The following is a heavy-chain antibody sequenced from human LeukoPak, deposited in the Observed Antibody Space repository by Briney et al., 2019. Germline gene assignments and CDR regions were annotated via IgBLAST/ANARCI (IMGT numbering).Heavy chain of an antibody. CDR1: GGSFSGYY. Sequence: SETLSLTCAVYGGSFSGYYWSWIRQPPGKGLEWIGEINHSGSTNYNPSLKSRVTISVDTSKNQFSLKLSSVTAADTAVYYCATWPSIAARHRGFDYWGQGTLVTVSS. V-gene: IGHV4-34*01. CDR2: INHSGST. CDR3: ATWPSIAARHRGFDY. D-gene: IGHD6-6*01. J-gene: IGHJ4*02.